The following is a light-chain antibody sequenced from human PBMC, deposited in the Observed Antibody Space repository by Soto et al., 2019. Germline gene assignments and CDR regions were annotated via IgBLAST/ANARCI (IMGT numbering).Light chain of an antibody. J-gene: IGLJ2*01. CDR3: SSYTSSSTVV. V-gene: IGLV2-14*01. CDR2: DVS. CDR1: SSDVGGYNY. Sequence: QSALTQPASVSGSPGQSITISCTGTSSDVGGYNYVSWYQQHPGKAPTLMISDVSNRPSGVSNRFSGSKSGSTASLTISGLQAEDEADYYCSSYTSSSTVVFGGGTKLTVL.